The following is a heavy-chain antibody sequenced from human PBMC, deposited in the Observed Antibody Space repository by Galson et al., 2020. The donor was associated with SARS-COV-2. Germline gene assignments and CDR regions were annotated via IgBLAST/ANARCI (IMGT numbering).Heavy chain of an antibody. CDR3: ARRSIAIPGQRNPFDY. D-gene: IGHD2-2*02. CDR2: IYPGDSDT. Sequence: GESLKISCKGSGYKFSTYWIAWVRQMPGKGLEWMGIIYPGDSDTKYSPSFQGQVTISADKSINTAYLQWTSLKASDTAIYYCARRSIAIPGQRNPFDYWGQGTLVTVSS. V-gene: IGHV5-51*01. CDR1: GYKFSTYW. J-gene: IGHJ4*02.